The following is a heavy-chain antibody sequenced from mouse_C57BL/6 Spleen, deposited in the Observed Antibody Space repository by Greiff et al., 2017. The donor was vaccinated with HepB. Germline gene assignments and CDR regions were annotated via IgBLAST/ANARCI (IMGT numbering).Heavy chain of an antibody. CDR3: AVDSSGYFAWFAY. J-gene: IGHJ3*01. Sequence: VQLQQPGTELVKPGASVKLSCKASGYTFTSYWMHWVKQRPGQGLEWIGNINPSNGGTNYNEKFKSKATLTVDKSSSTAYMQLSSLTSEDSAVYYCAVDSSGYFAWFAYWGQGTLVTVSA. CDR1: GYTFTSYW. CDR2: INPSNGGT. V-gene: IGHV1-53*01. D-gene: IGHD3-2*02.